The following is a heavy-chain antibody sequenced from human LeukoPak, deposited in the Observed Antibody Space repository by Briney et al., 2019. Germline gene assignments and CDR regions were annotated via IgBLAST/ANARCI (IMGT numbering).Heavy chain of an antibody. Sequence: GGSLRLSCAASGFTFSSYAMSWVRQAPGKGLKWVSAISGSGGSTYYADSVKGRFTISRDNSKNTLYLQMNSLRAEDTAVYYCANQRWLQLNYFDYWGQGALATVSS. D-gene: IGHD5-24*01. V-gene: IGHV3-23*01. CDR2: ISGSGGST. CDR3: ANQRWLQLNYFDY. J-gene: IGHJ4*02. CDR1: GFTFSSYA.